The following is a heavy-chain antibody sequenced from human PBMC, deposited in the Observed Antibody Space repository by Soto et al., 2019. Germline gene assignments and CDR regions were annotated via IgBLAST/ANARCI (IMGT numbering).Heavy chain of an antibody. CDR1: GGSISSSSYY. CDR3: ARGQYDFWSGYYSPYYFDY. D-gene: IGHD3-3*01. J-gene: IGHJ4*02. CDR2: IYYSGST. V-gene: IGHV4-39*01. Sequence: QLQLQESGPGLVKPSETLSLTCTVSGGSISSSSYYWGWIRQPPGTGLEWIGSIYYSGSTYYNQSLKSRVSIAVDTSKNQFSLKLSSVTAADTAVYYCARGQYDFWSGYYSPYYFDYWGQGTLVTVAA.